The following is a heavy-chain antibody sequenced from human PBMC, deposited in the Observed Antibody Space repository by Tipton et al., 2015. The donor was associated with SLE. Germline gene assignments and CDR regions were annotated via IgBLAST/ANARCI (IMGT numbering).Heavy chain of an antibody. CDR2: VTHNGNT. V-gene: IGHV4-39*07. CDR3: ARGCSSTTCEPFDYFGLDV. Sequence: TLSLTCTVSGDSISSSHYYWTWIRQSPGKGLEWIGEVTHNGNTNYNPSLKSRVTMSLDTSKNQFSLKLTSVTAADTAVYFCARGCSSTTCEPFDYFGLDVWGQGTTVTVSS. J-gene: IGHJ6*02. CDR1: GDSISSSHYY. D-gene: IGHD2-2*01.